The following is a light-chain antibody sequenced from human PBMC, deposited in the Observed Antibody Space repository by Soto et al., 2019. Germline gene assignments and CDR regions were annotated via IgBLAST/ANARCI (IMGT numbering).Light chain of an antibody. J-gene: IGLJ3*02. CDR3: QTWGTGIWV. Sequence: QLVLTQSPSASASLGASVKLTCTLSVGHSSYAIAWHQQQPEKGPRYLMRLNSDGSHTKGDGIPDRFSGSSSGAERYLTISSLQSEDEADYYCQTWGTGIWVFGGGTKVTVL. CDR1: VGHSSYA. CDR2: LNSDGSH. V-gene: IGLV4-69*01.